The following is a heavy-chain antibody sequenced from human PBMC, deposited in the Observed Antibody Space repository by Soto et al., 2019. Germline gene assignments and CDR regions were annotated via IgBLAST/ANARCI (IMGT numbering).Heavy chain of an antibody. CDR1: GFTFSSYA. V-gene: IGHV3-23*01. CDR2: ISGSGGST. J-gene: IGHJ4*02. D-gene: IGHD5-12*01. CDR3: AKGSGFGDGYPPGAYFDY. Sequence: EVQLLESGGGLVQPGGSLRLSCAASGFTFSSYAMSWVRQDPGKGLEWVSAISGSGGSTYYADSVKGRFTISRDNSKNTLYLQMNSLRAEDTAVYYCAKGSGFGDGYPPGAYFDYWGQGTLVTVSS.